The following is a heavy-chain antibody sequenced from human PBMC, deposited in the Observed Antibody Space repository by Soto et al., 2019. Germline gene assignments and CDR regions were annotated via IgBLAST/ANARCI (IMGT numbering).Heavy chain of an antibody. V-gene: IGHV3-21*01. CDR3: ARAHEVAWFDS. CDR2: ITNRGTHT. D-gene: IGHD2-15*01. J-gene: IGHJ5*01. Sequence: GGPLRLSCASSGFFFSSYTMNWVRQAPGKGLQWVSSITNRGTHTYSADALKGRFTISRDNDKNSLYLQMNNLRAEDTAIYFCARAHEVAWFDSWGLRTLVTVSS. CDR1: GFFFSSYT.